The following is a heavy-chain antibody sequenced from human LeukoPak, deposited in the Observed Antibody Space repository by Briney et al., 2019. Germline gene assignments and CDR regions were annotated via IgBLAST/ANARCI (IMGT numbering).Heavy chain of an antibody. D-gene: IGHD6-13*01. CDR2: IKQDGSEK. J-gene: IGHJ4*02. Sequence: GGSLRLSCAASGFTFSSYWMSWVRQAPGKGLEWVANIKQDGSEKYYVDSVKGRFTISRDNAKNSLYLQMNSLRAEDTAVYYCAREEIFPLSSSWYFDYWGQGTLVTVSS. CDR1: GFTFSSYW. CDR3: AREEIFPLSSSWYFDY. V-gene: IGHV3-7*01.